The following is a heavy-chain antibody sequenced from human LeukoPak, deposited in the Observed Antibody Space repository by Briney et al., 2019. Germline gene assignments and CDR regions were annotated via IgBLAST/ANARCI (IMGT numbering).Heavy chain of an antibody. D-gene: IGHD6-6*01. CDR2: ISGSGGST. Sequence: SGGSLRLSCAASGFTFSIYAMSWVRQAPGKGLEWVSAISGSGGSTYYADSVKGRFTISRDNSKNTLYLQMNSMRADDTAVYYCAKDDVERQLVRDHYFDYWGQGTLVTVSS. J-gene: IGHJ4*02. CDR3: AKDDVERQLVRDHYFDY. V-gene: IGHV3-23*01. CDR1: GFTFSIYA.